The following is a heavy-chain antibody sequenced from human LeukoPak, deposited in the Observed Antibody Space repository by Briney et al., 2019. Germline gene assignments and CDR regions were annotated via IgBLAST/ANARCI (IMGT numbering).Heavy chain of an antibody. J-gene: IGHJ4*02. CDR3: ARHVDVVVPAIDY. D-gene: IGHD2-2*01. Sequence: SGALSLTCAVSGASISSNNCWTWVRQPPGKGLEWIGEIYDSGSTNYNPPLKSRVTISVDTSKNQFSLKLSSVTAADTAVYYCARHVDVVVPAIDYWGQGTLVTVSS. CDR2: IYDSGST. V-gene: IGHV4-4*02. CDR1: GASISSNNC.